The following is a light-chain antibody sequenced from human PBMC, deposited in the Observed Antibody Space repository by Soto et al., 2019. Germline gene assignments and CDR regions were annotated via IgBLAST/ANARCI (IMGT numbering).Light chain of an antibody. CDR3: QSYSNFSWT. Sequence: EIVMTQSPATLSVSPGERATLSCRASQSVSSNLAWYQQKPGQAPRLLIYGASTRATGIPARFSGSGSGTEFTLTISSLQSEDFATYYCQSYSNFSWTFGQGTRVEMK. CDR2: GAS. J-gene: IGKJ1*01. CDR1: QSVSSN. V-gene: IGKV3-15*01.